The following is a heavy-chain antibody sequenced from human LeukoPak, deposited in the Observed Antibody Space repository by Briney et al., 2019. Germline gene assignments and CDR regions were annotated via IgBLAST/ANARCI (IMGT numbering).Heavy chain of an antibody. D-gene: IGHD3-22*01. CDR3: AKSPPMIVVVSRITYFDY. CDR1: GFTFSSYA. J-gene: IGHJ4*02. V-gene: IGHV3-23*01. Sequence: GGSLRLSCAASGFTFSSYAMSWVRQAPGKGLGWVSAISGSGGSTYYADSVKGRFTISRDNSKNTLYLQMNSLRAEDTAVYCCAKSPPMIVVVSRITYFDYWGQGTLVTVSS. CDR2: ISGSGGST.